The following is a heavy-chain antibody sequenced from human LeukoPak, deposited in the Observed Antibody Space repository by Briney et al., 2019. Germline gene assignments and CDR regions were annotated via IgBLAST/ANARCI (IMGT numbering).Heavy chain of an antibody. CDR3: ARSMMAVAGGYYFDY. CDR2: INHSGST. J-gene: IGHJ4*02. Sequence: SETLSLTCAVYGGSFSGYYWSWIRQPPGKGLEWIGEINHSGSTNYNPSLKSRVTISVDTSKNQFSLKLSSVTAADTAVYYCARSMMAVAGGYYFDYWGQGTLVTVSS. CDR1: GGSFSGYY. V-gene: IGHV4-34*01. D-gene: IGHD6-19*01.